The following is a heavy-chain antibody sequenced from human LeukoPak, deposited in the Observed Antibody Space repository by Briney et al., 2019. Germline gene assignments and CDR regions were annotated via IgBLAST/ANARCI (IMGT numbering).Heavy chain of an antibody. D-gene: IGHD4-17*01. J-gene: IGHJ4*02. CDR1: GFTFSSYD. CDR3: ARDEYGVPSNDY. Sequence: GGSLRLSCAASGFTFSSYDMNWIRQAPGKGLEWVSSISSSSNYIYYADSVKGRFTISRDNAKNSLYLQMNSLRAEDTAVYFCARDEYGVPSNDYWGQGTLVTVSS. CDR2: ISSSSNYI. V-gene: IGHV3-21*01.